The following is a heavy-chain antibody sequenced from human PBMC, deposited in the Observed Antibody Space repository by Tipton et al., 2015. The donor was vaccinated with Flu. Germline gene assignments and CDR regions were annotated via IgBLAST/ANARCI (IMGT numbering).Heavy chain of an antibody. Sequence: SLRLSCAAAGFAFSDFGLHWVRQAPGKGLEWVSSISSSSSYIYYADSVKGRFTISRDNAKNSLYLQMNSLRAEDTAVYYYARSVVPAAIDYWGQGTLVTVSS. CDR3: ARSVVPAAIDY. V-gene: IGHV3-21*01. D-gene: IGHD2-2*01. CDR1: GFAFSDFG. J-gene: IGHJ4*02. CDR2: ISSSSSYI.